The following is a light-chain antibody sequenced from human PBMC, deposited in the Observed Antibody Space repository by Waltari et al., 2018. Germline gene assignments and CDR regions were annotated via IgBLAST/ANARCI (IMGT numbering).Light chain of an antibody. Sequence: IALMHAPATLSLSPAERATLSCRASQSVSSYLACYHQKPGQAPRPLIYDASNGAAGIPARFSGSGSGTDFTLTISSLEPEDFAVYYCHQRSNWPDTFGQGTRLEIK. CDR2: DAS. V-gene: IGKV3-11*01. J-gene: IGKJ5*01. CDR1: QSVSSY. CDR3: HQRSNWPDT.